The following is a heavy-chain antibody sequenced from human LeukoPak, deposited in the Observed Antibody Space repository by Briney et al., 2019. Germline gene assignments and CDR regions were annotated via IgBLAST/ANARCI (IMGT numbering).Heavy chain of an antibody. CDR3: AKDMTPMAAYYYGMDV. J-gene: IGHJ6*02. Sequence: SGGSLRLSCAASGFTFSSYWMSWVRQAPGKGLEWVANIKQDGSEKYYVDSVKGRFTISRDNAKNSLYLQMNSLRAEDTALYYCAKDMTPMAAYYYGMDVWGQGTTVTVSS. CDR1: GFTFSSYW. CDR2: IKQDGSEK. D-gene: IGHD6-19*01. V-gene: IGHV3-7*03.